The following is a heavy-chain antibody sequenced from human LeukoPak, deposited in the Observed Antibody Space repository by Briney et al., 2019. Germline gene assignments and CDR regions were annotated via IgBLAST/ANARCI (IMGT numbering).Heavy chain of an antibody. CDR1: GFTVGSNY. Sequence: PGGSLRLSCAASGFTVGSNYMSWVRQAPGKGLEWVSVTYSGGSTYYADSVKGRLTISRDNSKNTLYLQMNSLRAEDTAVYYCARVSGHTDYYDSSGYVGYWGQGTLVTVSS. D-gene: IGHD3-22*01. J-gene: IGHJ4*02. V-gene: IGHV3-53*01. CDR3: ARVSGHTDYYDSSGYVGY. CDR2: TYSGGST.